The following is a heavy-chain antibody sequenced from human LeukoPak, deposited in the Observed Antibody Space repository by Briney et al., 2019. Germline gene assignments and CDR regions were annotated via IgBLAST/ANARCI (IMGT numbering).Heavy chain of an antibody. V-gene: IGHV3-53*01. Sequence: GGSLRLSCAASGFTFSSYSMNWVRQAPAKGLEWVSVIYSGGSTYYADSVKGRFTISRDNSKNTLYLQMNSLRAEDTAMYYCARDSRRDGYNYQDRSSYYFDYWGQGTLVTVSS. D-gene: IGHD5-24*01. CDR3: ARDSRRDGYNYQDRSSYYFDY. CDR1: GFTFSSYS. CDR2: IYSGGST. J-gene: IGHJ4*02.